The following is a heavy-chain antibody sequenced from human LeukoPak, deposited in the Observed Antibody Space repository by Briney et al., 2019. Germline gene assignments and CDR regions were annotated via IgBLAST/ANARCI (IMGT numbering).Heavy chain of an antibody. Sequence: PSETLSLTCAVSGHSISTVYYWGWIRQPPGKGLEWVGSIYHSGSTYYNPSVKSRVTISVDTSKNQFSLKLTSVTAADTAVYFCARALVLVGTAFDYWGQGTLVTVSS. CDR1: GHSISTVYY. CDR2: IYHSGST. CDR3: ARALVLVGTAFDY. J-gene: IGHJ4*02. D-gene: IGHD2/OR15-2a*01. V-gene: IGHV4-38-2*01.